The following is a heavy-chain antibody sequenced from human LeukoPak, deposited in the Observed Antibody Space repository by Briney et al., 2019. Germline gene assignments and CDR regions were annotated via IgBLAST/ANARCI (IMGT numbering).Heavy chain of an antibody. D-gene: IGHD3-3*01. CDR3: ARGSDAYDY. V-gene: IGHV3-53*01. J-gene: IGHJ4*02. Sequence: QTGGSLRLSCVSSGFSFSNYAMSWVRQAPGKGLEWVSVIYSGGSTYYADSVKGRFTISRDNSKNTLYLQMNSLRAEDTAVYYCARGSDAYDYWGQGTLVTVAS. CDR1: GFSFSNYA. CDR2: IYSGGST.